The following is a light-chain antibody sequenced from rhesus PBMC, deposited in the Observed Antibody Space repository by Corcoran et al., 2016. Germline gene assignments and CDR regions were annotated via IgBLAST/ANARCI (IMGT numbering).Light chain of an antibody. CDR2: EAS. CDR3: QHYYRTPYS. Sequence: DIQMTQSPSSLSASVGDRVTITCRARQGITNDLAWYQQKPGEIPKLLIYEASSVESGIPSRFSGIGSGTDLTLTITSLQPEDFAIYYCQHYYRTPYSVGQGTKVEIK. V-gene: IGKV1S17*01. J-gene: IGKJ2*01. CDR1: QGITND.